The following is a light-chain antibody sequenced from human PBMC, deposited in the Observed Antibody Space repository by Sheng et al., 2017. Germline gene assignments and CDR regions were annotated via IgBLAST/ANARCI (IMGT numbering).Light chain of an antibody. V-gene: IGKV3-20*01. Sequence: EIVLTQSPDILSLSPGERATLSCRASQSVSSSYLAWYQQKPGQAPRLLIYDASSRAAGIPDRFSGSGFGTDFTLTISRLEPEDFAVYYCQQYGSSPITFGQGTRLEIK. CDR2: DAS. CDR1: QSVSSSY. J-gene: IGKJ5*01. CDR3: QQYGSSPIT.